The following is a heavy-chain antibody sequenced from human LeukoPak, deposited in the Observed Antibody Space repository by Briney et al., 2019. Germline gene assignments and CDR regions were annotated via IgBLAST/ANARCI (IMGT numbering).Heavy chain of an antibody. D-gene: IGHD4-17*01. V-gene: IGHV3-21*01. CDR1: GFTFTNYA. Sequence: GGSLRLSCAASGFTFTNYAMNWVRQAPGKGLEWVSPISSSSSYIYYADSVKGRFTISRDNAKNSLYLQMNSLRAEDTAVYYCARVTDYGDYLDAFDIWGQGTMVTVSS. CDR3: ARVTDYGDYLDAFDI. J-gene: IGHJ3*02. CDR2: ISSSSSYI.